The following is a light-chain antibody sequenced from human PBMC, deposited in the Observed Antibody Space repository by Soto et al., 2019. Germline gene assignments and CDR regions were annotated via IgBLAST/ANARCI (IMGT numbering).Light chain of an antibody. CDR2: DAS. Sequence: EIVLTQSPATLSLSPGERATLSCRASQSVSSYLAWYQQKPGQAPRLLIYDASTRATGIPARFSGSGSGTDFTLTITSLEPEDFAVYYCQLYGSSPKTFGQGTKVEV. CDR1: QSVSSY. J-gene: IGKJ1*01. V-gene: IGKV3-11*01. CDR3: QLYGSSPKT.